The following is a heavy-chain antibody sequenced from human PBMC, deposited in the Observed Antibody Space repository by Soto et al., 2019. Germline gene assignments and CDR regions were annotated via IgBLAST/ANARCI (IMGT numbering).Heavy chain of an antibody. D-gene: IGHD6-19*01. CDR3: ARDLYRSGWYSGY. Sequence: SVKVSCKASGGTFSSYAISWVRQAPGQGLEWMGGISPIFGTTNYAQKFQGRVTMTADTSTSTAYMELRSLRSDDTAVYYCARDLYRSGWYSGYWGQGTLVTVSS. V-gene: IGHV1-69*06. J-gene: IGHJ4*02. CDR1: GGTFSSYA. CDR2: ISPIFGTT.